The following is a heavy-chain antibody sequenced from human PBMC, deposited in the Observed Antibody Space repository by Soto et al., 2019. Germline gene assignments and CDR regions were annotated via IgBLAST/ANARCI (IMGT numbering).Heavy chain of an antibody. D-gene: IGHD5-12*01. Sequence: GGSLRLSCTASGFTFSTYGIHWVRQAPGKGLEWVAVISYDGSNKYYADSVKGRFTISRDNSKNTVYLQMNSLRAEDTAVYYCAKDRAEYNGYGGDFDYWGQGTLVTVSS. CDR1: GFTFSTYG. J-gene: IGHJ4*02. CDR3: AKDRAEYNGYGGDFDY. V-gene: IGHV3-30*18. CDR2: ISYDGSNK.